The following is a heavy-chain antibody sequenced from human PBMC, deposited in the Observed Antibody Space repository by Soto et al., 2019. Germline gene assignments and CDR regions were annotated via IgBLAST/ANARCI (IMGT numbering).Heavy chain of an antibody. D-gene: IGHD3-16*02. J-gene: IGHJ4*02. CDR3: TTRYDYVWGSYLYTLPFDY. CDR2: ISSNGGTT. CDR1: GFTFSSYA. V-gene: IGHV3-64*04. Sequence: PGGSLRLSCSASGFTFSSYAMHWVRQAPGKGLEYVSAISSNGGTTDYAAPVKGRFTISRDDSKNTLYLQMNSLRTEDTAVYYCTTRYDYVWGSYLYTLPFDYWGQGTLVTVSS.